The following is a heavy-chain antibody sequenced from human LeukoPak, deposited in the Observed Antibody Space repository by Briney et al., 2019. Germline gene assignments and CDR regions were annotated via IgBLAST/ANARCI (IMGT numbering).Heavy chain of an antibody. CDR2: IRYDGSNK. CDR1: GFTFSSYG. D-gene: IGHD3-3*01. Sequence: GGSLRLSCAASGFTFSSYGMHWVRQGPGTGLGWVAFIRYDGSNKYYADSGKGRFTISRDNSKNTLYLQMNTLRTEDTAVYYCTTLDFHDTFNIWGQGTMVTVSS. J-gene: IGHJ3*02. V-gene: IGHV3-30*02. CDR3: TTLDFHDTFNI.